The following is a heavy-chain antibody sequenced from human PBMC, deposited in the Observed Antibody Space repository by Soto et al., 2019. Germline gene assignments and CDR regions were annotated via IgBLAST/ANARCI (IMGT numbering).Heavy chain of an antibody. V-gene: IGHV3-66*01. Sequence: GGSLRLSCSASGFTVXSNYMSWVRQAPGKGLEWVSVIYSGGSTYYADSVKGRVTISRDNSKNTLYLQMNSLRAEDTAVYYCATLNTYSSGWYFDYWGQGTLVTVSS. D-gene: IGHD6-19*01. CDR1: GFTVXSNY. J-gene: IGHJ4*02. CDR2: IYSGGST. CDR3: ATLNTYSSGWYFDY.